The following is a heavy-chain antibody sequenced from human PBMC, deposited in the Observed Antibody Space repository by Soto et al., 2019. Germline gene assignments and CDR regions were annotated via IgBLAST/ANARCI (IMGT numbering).Heavy chain of an antibody. CDR1: GFTFDDYA. CDR3: AKVEDGDHGWYFDL. V-gene: IGHV3-9*01. CDR2: ISWNSGSI. J-gene: IGHJ2*01. D-gene: IGHD4-17*01. Sequence: EVQLVESGGGLVQPGRSLRLSCAASGFTFDDYAMHWVRQAPGKGLEWVSGISWNSGSIGYADSVKGRFTISRDNAKNSLYLQMNSLRAEDTALYYCAKVEDGDHGWYFDLWGRGTLVTVSS.